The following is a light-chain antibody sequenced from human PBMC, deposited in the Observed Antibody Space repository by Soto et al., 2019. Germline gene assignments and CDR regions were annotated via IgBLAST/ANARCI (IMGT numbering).Light chain of an antibody. Sequence: DIQMTQSPSSLSASVEDRVIITCRASQSISNHLNWYQQKPGKAPKLLIFAASSLQSGVPSRFSGSRSGPDFTLTISSLQPEDFAVYYCQQYGTSLWTFGQGTKVDIK. J-gene: IGKJ1*01. CDR1: QSISNH. V-gene: IGKV1-39*01. CDR2: AAS. CDR3: QQYGTSLWT.